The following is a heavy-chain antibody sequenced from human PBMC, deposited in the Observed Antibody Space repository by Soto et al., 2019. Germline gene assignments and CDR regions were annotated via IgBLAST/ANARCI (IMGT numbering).Heavy chain of an antibody. CDR3: ARDLRNWFDP. CDR1: GGTFSSYA. J-gene: IGHJ5*02. D-gene: IGHD5-12*01. Sequence: ASVKVSCKASGGTFSSYAISWVRQAPGQGLEWMGGIIPIFGTANYAQKFQGRVTITADESTSTAYMELSSLRSEDTAVYYCARDLRNWFDPWGQGTLVTVSS. CDR2: IIPIFGTA. V-gene: IGHV1-69*13.